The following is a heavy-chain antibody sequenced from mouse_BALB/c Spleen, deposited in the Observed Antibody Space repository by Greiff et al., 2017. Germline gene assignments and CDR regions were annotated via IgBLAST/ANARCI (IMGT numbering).Heavy chain of an antibody. CDR1: GFTFTDYY. J-gene: IGHJ3*01. CDR2: IRNKANGYTK. V-gene: IGHV7-3*02. Sequence: EVKLVESGGGLVQPGGSLRLSCATSGFTFTDYYMSWVRQPPGKALEWLGFIRNKANGYTKEYSASVKGRFTISRDNSQSILYLQMNTLRAEDSATYYCARVYGNSFAYWGQGTLVTVSA. CDR3: ARVYGNSFAY. D-gene: IGHD2-1*01.